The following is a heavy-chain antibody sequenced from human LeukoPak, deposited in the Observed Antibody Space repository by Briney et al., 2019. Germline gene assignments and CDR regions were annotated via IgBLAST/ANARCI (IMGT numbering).Heavy chain of an antibody. CDR2: TYYRSNWYS. CDR3: ARGYYGMAV. Sequence: SQTLSLTFAISGDSVSSNSAPWNWIRQSPSRGLEWLGKTYYRSNWYSDYAVSVKSRITINPDTSKNQFSLQLNSVTPEDTAVYYCARGYYGMAVWGQGTTVTVSS. CDR1: GDSVSSNSAP. J-gene: IGHJ6*02. V-gene: IGHV6-1*01.